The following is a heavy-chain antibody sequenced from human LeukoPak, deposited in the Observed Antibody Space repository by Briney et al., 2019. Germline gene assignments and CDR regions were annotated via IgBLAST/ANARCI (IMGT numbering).Heavy chain of an antibody. V-gene: IGHV4-38-2*01. Sequence: KSSETLSLTCAVSGYSISSGYYWGWIRQPPGKGLEWIGSIYHSGSTYYNPSLKSRVTISVDTSKNQFSLKLSSVTATDTAVYYCASIAAAGRGHLFDYWGQGTLVTVSS. CDR2: IYHSGST. CDR1: GYSISSGYY. J-gene: IGHJ4*02. CDR3: ASIAAAGRGHLFDY. D-gene: IGHD6-13*01.